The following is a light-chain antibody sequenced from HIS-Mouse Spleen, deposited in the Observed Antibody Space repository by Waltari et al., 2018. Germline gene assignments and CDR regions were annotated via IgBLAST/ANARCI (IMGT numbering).Light chain of an antibody. Sequence: QSALTQPASVSGSPGQSITISRTGTRNDIGGYNYVSWYQQHPGKAPKLLIYEVSNRPSGVSNRFSGSKSGNTASLTISGLQAEDEADYYCSSYTSSSTFFGTGTKVTVL. CDR2: EVS. J-gene: IGLJ1*01. V-gene: IGLV2-14*01. CDR1: RNDIGGYNY. CDR3: SSYTSSSTF.